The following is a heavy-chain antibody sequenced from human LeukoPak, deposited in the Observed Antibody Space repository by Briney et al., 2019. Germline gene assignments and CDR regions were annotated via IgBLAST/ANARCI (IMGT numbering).Heavy chain of an antibody. V-gene: IGHV4-59*11. J-gene: IGHJ3*02. CDR1: GGSLSGHF. CDR2: IYYSGST. CDR3: AKTNWGAFDI. Sequence: PSETLSLTCTVSGGSLSGHFWSWFRRPPGKGLEWIGFIYYSGSTNYNPSLKSRVTISVDTSKNLFSLKLSSVTAADTAVYYCAKTNWGAFDIWGQGTMVTVSS. D-gene: IGHD7-27*01.